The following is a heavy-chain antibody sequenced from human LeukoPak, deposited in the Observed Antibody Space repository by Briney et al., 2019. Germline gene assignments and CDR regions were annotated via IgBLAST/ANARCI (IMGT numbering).Heavy chain of an antibody. D-gene: IGHD3-10*01. CDR2: IIPIFGTA. CDR1: GGTFSSYA. V-gene: IGHV1-69*01. Sequence: ASVKVSCKASGGTFSSYAISWVRQAPGQGLEWMGGIIPIFGTANYAQKFQGRVTVTADESTSTAYMELSSLRSEDTAVYYCASYGSGSYPDYWGQGTLVTVSS. J-gene: IGHJ4*02. CDR3: ASYGSGSYPDY.